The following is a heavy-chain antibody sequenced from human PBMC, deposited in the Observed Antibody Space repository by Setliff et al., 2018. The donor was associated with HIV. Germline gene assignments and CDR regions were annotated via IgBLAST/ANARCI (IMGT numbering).Heavy chain of an antibody. V-gene: IGHV3-21*04. CDR1: GFNFRGYN. CDR3: AKDRRYYYGSGSYAAET. J-gene: IGHJ5*02. CDR2: ISTSSTYT. Sequence: GGSLRLSCAVSGFNFRGYNMNWVRQAPGKGLEWVSSISTSSTYTYYPDSVKGRFTISRDNSKNTLFLQMNSLRAEDTAVYYCAKDRRYYYGSGSYAAETWGQGTLVTVSS. D-gene: IGHD3-10*01.